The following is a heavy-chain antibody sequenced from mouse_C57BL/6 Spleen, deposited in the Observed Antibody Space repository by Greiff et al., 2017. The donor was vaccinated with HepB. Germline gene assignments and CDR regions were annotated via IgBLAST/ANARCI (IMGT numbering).Heavy chain of an antibody. Sequence: QVQLQQPGAELVKPGASVKLSCKASGYTFTSYWMHWVKQRPGQGLEWIGMIHPNSGSTNYNEKFKSKATLTVDKSSSTAYMQLSSLTSEDSAVYYCASRDTTVVDDYWGQGTTLTVSS. D-gene: IGHD1-1*01. CDR1: GYTFTSYW. V-gene: IGHV1-64*01. J-gene: IGHJ2*01. CDR2: IHPNSGST. CDR3: ASRDTTVVDDY.